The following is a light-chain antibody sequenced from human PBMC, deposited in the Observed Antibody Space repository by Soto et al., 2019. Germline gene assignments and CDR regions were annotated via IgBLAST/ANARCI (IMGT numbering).Light chain of an antibody. V-gene: IGKV1-33*01. CDR3: QQYDKPFT. CDR1: QDISNY. J-gene: IGKJ4*01. Sequence: DIQMTQSPSSLSASVGDRVTITCQASQDISNYLNWYQQKPGKAPKLLIYDASNLETGVPSRFSGSGYGTNFAFTISSLQPEDIATSHCQQYDKPFTFGGGTKVEIK. CDR2: DAS.